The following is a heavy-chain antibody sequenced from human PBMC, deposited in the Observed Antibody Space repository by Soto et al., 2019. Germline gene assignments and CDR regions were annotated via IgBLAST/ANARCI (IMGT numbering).Heavy chain of an antibody. Sequence: EVHLVESGGGLVQPGGSLRLSCAASGFIFSSYGRNWVRQAPGKGLEWVSFISSSSSTIYYADSVKGRFTISRDNAKNSLYLQMNSLRDEDTAVYYCARDVGYYYDSSGYYRFDYWGQGTLVTVSS. J-gene: IGHJ4*02. CDR1: GFIFSSYG. V-gene: IGHV3-48*02. D-gene: IGHD3-22*01. CDR2: ISSSSSTI. CDR3: ARDVGYYYDSSGYYRFDY.